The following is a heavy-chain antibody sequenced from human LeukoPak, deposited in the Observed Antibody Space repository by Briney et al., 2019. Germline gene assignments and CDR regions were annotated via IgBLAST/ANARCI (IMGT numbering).Heavy chain of an antibody. J-gene: IGHJ4*02. CDR1: GFTFSSYE. CDR2: ISSSGDAI. V-gene: IGHV3-48*03. Sequence: GGSLRLSCAASGFTFSSYEMNLVRQAPGKGLEWVSYISSSGDAIYYADPVEGRFTISRDDAKNSLYLQMNSLRAEDTAVYYCARGVLYSNGWYMRGYFDYWGQGTLVTVSS. D-gene: IGHD6-19*01. CDR3: ARGVLYSNGWYMRGYFDY.